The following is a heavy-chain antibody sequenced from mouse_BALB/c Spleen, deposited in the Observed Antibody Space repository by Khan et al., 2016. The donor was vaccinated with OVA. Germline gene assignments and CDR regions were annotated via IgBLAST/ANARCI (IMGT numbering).Heavy chain of an antibody. CDR1: GFTMKDYY. CDR3: ARDGYSPWFAY. D-gene: IGHD2-3*01. Sequence: VQLKQSGAELVRPGALVKLSCKASGFTMKDYYMHWVKQRPEQGLVWIGRIDPENGNTIYDPKFQGKASITSDTSSNTAYLQLSSLTSEDTAVYYCARDGYSPWFAYWGQGTLVTVSA. CDR2: IDPENGNT. V-gene: IGHV14-1*02. J-gene: IGHJ3*01.